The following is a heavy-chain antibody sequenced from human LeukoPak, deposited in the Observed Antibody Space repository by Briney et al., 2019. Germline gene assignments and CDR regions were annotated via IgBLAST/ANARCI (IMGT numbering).Heavy chain of an antibody. CDR1: GGSISSGDYY. Sequence: PSQTLSLTCTVSGGSISSGDYYWGWIRQPPGKGLEWIGSMYYSGSTYYNPSLKSRVTISVDTSKNQFSLKLSSVTAADTAVYYCARCVDYGGNSDPFDYWGQGTLVTVSS. V-gene: IGHV4-39*07. J-gene: IGHJ4*02. CDR3: ARCVDYGGNSDPFDY. CDR2: MYYSGST. D-gene: IGHD4-23*01.